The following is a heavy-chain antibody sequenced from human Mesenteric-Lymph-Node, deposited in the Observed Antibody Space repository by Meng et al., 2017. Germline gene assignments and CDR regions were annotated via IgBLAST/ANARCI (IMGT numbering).Heavy chain of an antibody. CDR1: GYTFIGYY. J-gene: IGHJ4*02. Sequence: ASVKVSCKASGYTFIGYYMHWVRQAPGQGLEWMGWINPNSGDTDYAQTFRGRVTITADESTSTAYMELSSLRSEDTAVYYCARGRAYCGGDCYFDYWGQGTLVTVSS. D-gene: IGHD2-21*02. V-gene: IGHV1-2*02. CDR2: INPNSGDT. CDR3: ARGRAYCGGDCYFDY.